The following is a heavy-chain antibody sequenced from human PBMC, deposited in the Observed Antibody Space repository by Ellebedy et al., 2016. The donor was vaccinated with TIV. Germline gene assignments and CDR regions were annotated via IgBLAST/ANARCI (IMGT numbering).Heavy chain of an antibody. J-gene: IGHJ4*02. CDR1: GASINSGTY. CDR3: ACSSCPKDLVLGS. D-gene: IGHD2-2*01. V-gene: IGHV4-4*02. Sequence: MPSETLSLTCAVSGASINSGTYWSWVRQPPGRGLEWIGEIHFRGTTYYNPSLASRVTMSVDKSKSRFSLRLNSVTAADTAVYYCACSSCPKDLVLGSWGQGTPVTVSS. CDR2: IHFRGTT.